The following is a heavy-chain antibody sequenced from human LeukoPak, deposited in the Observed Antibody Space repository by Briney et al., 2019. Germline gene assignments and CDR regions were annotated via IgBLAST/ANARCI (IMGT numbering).Heavy chain of an antibody. CDR2: INPNSGGT. CDR3: AASGFGFGELPSYFYYYMDV. V-gene: IGHV1-2*02. Sequence: ASVKVSCKASGYTFTGYYMHWVRQAPGQGLEWMGWINPNSGGTNYAQKFQGRVTITRDMSTGTAYMELSSLRSEDTAVYYCAASGFGFGELPSYFYYYMDVWGKGTTVTISS. D-gene: IGHD3-10*01. J-gene: IGHJ6*03. CDR1: GYTFTGYY.